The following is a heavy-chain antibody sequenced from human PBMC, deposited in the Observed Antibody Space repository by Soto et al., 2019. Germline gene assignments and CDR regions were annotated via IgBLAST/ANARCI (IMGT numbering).Heavy chain of an antibody. V-gene: IGHV4-39*01. CDR3: ARRLHSSSWCYFDY. D-gene: IGHD6-13*01. CDR2: IYYTGST. Sequence: SETLSLTCTVSGGSISSSSYYWGWIRQPPGKGLEWIGTIYYTGSTYYSPSLKSRVTVSVDTSKNQFSLELSSVTAADTAVYYCARRLHSSSWCYFDYGGQGTLVTVSS. CDR1: GGSISSSSYY. J-gene: IGHJ4*02.